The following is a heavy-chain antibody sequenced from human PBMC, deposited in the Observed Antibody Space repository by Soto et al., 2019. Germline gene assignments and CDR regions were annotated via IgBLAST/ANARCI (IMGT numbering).Heavy chain of an antibody. Sequence: ASVKVSCKASGYTFTGYYMHWVRQAPGQGLEWMGWINPNSGGTNYAQKFQGWVTMTRDTSISTAYMELSRLRSDDTAVYYCARDQDSGGWPYYHYYYGMDVWGQGTTVTVSS. V-gene: IGHV1-2*04. CDR2: INPNSGGT. J-gene: IGHJ6*02. CDR1: GYTFTGYY. D-gene: IGHD6-19*01. CDR3: ARDQDSGGWPYYHYYYGMDV.